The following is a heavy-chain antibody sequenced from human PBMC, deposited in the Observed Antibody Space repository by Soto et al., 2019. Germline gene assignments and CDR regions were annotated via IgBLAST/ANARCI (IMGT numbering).Heavy chain of an antibody. D-gene: IGHD2-15*01. CDR1: GFSLSTSGVG. Sequence: QITLKESGPTLVKPTQTLTLTCTFSGFSLSTSGVGVGWIRQPPGKALEWLALIYWNDDKRYSPSLKSRLTITKDNSKNQVVLTMTNMDPVDTATYYCAPSRHLRVAVNWFDPWGQGTLVTVSS. J-gene: IGHJ5*02. V-gene: IGHV2-5*01. CDR2: IYWNDDK. CDR3: APSRHLRVAVNWFDP.